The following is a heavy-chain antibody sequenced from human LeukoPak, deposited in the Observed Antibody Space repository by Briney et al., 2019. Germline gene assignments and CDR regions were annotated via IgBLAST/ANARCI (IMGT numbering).Heavy chain of an antibody. J-gene: IGHJ4*02. CDR2: INPNSGGT. CDR1: GYTFTGYY. D-gene: IGHD5-12*01. V-gene: IGHV1-2*02. CDR3: ARDVRGYSGYGTVSDY. Sequence: ASVKVSCKASGYTFTGYYMHWVRQAPGQGLEWMGWINPNSGGTNYAQKFQGRVTMTRDTSISTAYMELSRLRSDDTAVYYCARDVRGYSGYGTVSDYWGQGTLVTVSS.